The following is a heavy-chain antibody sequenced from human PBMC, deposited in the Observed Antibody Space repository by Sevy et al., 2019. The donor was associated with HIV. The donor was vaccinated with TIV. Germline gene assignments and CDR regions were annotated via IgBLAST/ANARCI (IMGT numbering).Heavy chain of an antibody. D-gene: IGHD2-21*02. CDR3: ARVRHGGNSVYYYYYMDV. V-gene: IGHV4-59*01. Sequence: SETLSLTCTVSGGSISSYYWSWIRQPPGKGLEWIGYIYYSGSTNYNPSLKSQVTISVDTSKNQFSLKLSSVTAADTAVYYCARVRHGGNSVYYYYYMDVWGKGTTVTVSS. CDR2: IYYSGST. J-gene: IGHJ6*03. CDR1: GGSISSYY.